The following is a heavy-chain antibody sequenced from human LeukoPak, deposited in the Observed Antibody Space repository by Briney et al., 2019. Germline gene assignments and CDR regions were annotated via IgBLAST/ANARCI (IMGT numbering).Heavy chain of an antibody. CDR3: ARHEEEDGYNAKTFHY. V-gene: IGHV4-39*01. J-gene: IGHJ4*02. Sequence: SETLSLTCTVSGGSISSYYWGWIRQPPGMGLEWIGSNYYSGRTYYNPSLKSRVTIYVDTSKNQFSLRLSSVTAADTAVYYCARHEEEDGYNAKTFHYWGQGTLVTVSS. CDR1: GGSISSYY. D-gene: IGHD5-24*01. CDR2: NYYSGRT.